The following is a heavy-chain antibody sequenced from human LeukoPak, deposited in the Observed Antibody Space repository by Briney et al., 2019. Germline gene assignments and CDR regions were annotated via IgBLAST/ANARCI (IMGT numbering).Heavy chain of an antibody. Sequence: ASVKVSCKASGYTFTSYGISWVRQAPGQGLEWMGWISAYNGNTNYAQKFQGRVTMTTDTSTSTAYMELSRLRSDDTAVYYCARGAQSRAWFDPWGQGTLVTVSS. CDR3: ARGAQSRAWFDP. J-gene: IGHJ5*02. CDR2: ISAYNGNT. V-gene: IGHV1-18*01. CDR1: GYTFTSYG.